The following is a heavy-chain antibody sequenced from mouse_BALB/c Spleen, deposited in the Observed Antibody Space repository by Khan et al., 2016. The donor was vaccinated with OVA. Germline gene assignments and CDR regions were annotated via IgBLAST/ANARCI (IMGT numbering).Heavy chain of an antibody. V-gene: IGHV1-4*01. CDR2: INPSNGYT. CDR1: GYTFTSYT. J-gene: IGHJ3*01. Sequence: QVQLKQSGAELARPGASVKMSCKASGYTFTSYTIHWIKLRPGQGLEWIGFINPSNGYTNYNQKFKDKATLTADKSSTTVYMQLSSLTSDDSAVYNCLRDGAYHRNDGWFAYWGQGTLVTVSA. D-gene: IGHD2-14*01. CDR3: LRDGAYHRNDGWFAY.